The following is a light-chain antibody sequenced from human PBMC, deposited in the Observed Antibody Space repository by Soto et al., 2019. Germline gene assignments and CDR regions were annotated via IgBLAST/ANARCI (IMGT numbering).Light chain of an antibody. CDR2: TAS. CDR3: QQTYSTLNS. CDR1: QNIRTY. Sequence: DIHVTQSPSSLSASVGDRVTITCRASQNIRTYLTWYQQRPGKPPKLLIHTASTLQSGVPSRFSGSGSGTDFTLTISSLQPEDFATYYCQQTYSTLNSFGQGTKLEIK. J-gene: IGKJ2*03. V-gene: IGKV1-39*01.